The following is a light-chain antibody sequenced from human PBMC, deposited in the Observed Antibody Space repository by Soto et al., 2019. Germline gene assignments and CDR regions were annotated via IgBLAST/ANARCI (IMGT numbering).Light chain of an antibody. CDR1: QSVSSN. J-gene: IGKJ4*01. Sequence: EIVMTQSPATLSVSPGGRATLSCRASQSVSSNLAGYQQKPGQAPRLLIYGASTRATGFPARFSGSGSGTEFTLTLSSLQSEDFAVYYCQQYKNWPLTFGGGTRVEIK. V-gene: IGKV3-15*01. CDR2: GAS. CDR3: QQYKNWPLT.